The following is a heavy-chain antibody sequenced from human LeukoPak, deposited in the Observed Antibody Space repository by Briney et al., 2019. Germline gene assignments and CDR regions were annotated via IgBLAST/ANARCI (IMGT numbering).Heavy chain of an antibody. D-gene: IGHD3-10*01. J-gene: IGHJ4*02. CDR2: IYYSGST. Sequence: PSETLSLTCTVSGGSISSSSYYWGWIRQPPGKGLEWIGSIYYSGSTYYNPSLKSRVTISVDTSKNQFSLKLSSVTAADTAVYYCTTATVYGSGSLSIAFDYWGQGTLVTVSS. CDR3: TTATVYGSGSLSIAFDY. CDR1: GGSISSSSYY. V-gene: IGHV4-39*01.